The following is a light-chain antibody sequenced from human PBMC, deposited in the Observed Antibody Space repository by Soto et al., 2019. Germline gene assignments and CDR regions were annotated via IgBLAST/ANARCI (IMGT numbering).Light chain of an antibody. CDR1: QSVTHNH. CDR3: QQYAASPYT. J-gene: IGKJ2*01. Sequence: EIVLTQSPGTLSLSPGERATLSCRASQSVTHNHLAWYQRKRGQAPRLLIYVASARATGLPGRFSGSGSGTDFTLTISRLEPEDFAVYYCQQYAASPYTFGQGTKLEI. CDR2: VAS. V-gene: IGKV3-20*01.